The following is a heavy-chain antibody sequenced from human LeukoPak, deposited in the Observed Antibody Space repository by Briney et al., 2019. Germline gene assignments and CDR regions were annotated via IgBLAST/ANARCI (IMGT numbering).Heavy chain of an antibody. V-gene: IGHV1-18*01. CDR1: LDTFSRYG. CDR3: ARDRDYVGTRIDDY. Sequence: GPVKLSCKAFLDTFSRYGISSVRQAPGQRGVWMGWISAFNGNTNYARKLQGRVTMTTDTSTSTAYMELRNLRSDDTAVYYCARDRDYVGTRIDDYWGQGTLVTVSS. D-gene: IGHD4-23*01. CDR2: ISAFNGNT. J-gene: IGHJ4*02.